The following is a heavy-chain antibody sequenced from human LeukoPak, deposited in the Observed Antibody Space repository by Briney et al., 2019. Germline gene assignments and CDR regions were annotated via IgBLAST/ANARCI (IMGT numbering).Heavy chain of an antibody. J-gene: IGHJ4*02. V-gene: IGHV3-64D*09. CDR1: GFTFSSYA. Sequence: PGGSLRLSCSASGFTFSSYAMHWVRQAPGKGLEYVSTISSNGGSTYYADSVKGRFTISRDNSKNTLYLQMSSLRAEDTAVYYCVKARGFSGPHFDYGPREPLVT. CDR3: VKARGFSGPHFDY. D-gene: IGHD3-3*02. CDR2: ISSNGGST.